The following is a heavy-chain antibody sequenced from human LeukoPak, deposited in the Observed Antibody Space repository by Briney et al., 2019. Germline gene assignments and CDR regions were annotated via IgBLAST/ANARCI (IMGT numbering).Heavy chain of an antibody. CDR3: ARVSYYDFWSGYSHFDY. V-gene: IGHV4-61*02. D-gene: IGHD3-3*01. CDR2: ISTSGST. CDR1: GGSISSSTDYH. J-gene: IGHJ4*02. Sequence: SETLSLTCTVSGGSISSSTDYHWTWIRQPAGKGLEWIGRISTSGSTNYNPSLKSRVTISVDMSKNQFSLKLSSVTAADTAVYYCARVSYYDFWSGYSHFDYWGQGALVTVSS.